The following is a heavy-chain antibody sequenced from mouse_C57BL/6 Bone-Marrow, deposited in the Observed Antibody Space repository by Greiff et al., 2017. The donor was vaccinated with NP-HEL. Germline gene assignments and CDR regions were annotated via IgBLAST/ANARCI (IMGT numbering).Heavy chain of an antibody. J-gene: IGHJ3*01. Sequence: VQLKESGGGLVKPGGSLKLSCAASGFTFSSYAMSWVRQTPEKRLEWVATISDGGSYTYYPDNVKGRFTISSDNAKNNLDLQMSHLKSEDTAMYYGARDLWDGAWFAYWGQGTLVTVSA. CDR2: ISDGGSYT. CDR1: GFTFSSYA. V-gene: IGHV5-4*01. CDR3: ARDLWDGAWFAY. D-gene: IGHD4-1*01.